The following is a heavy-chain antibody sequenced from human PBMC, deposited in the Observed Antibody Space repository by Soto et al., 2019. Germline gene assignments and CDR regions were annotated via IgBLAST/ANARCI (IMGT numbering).Heavy chain of an antibody. J-gene: IGHJ6*02. CDR1: GGSISSSGYY. CDR2: IYYSGST. Sequence: SETLSLTCSVSGGSISSSGYYWGWIRQPPGEGLEWVGSIYYSGSTNYNPSLKSRVTISVDTSKNQFSLKLSSVTAADTAVYYCARRVSSMDVWGQGTTVTVSS. CDR3: ARRVSSMDV. V-gene: IGHV4-39*01. D-gene: IGHD6-13*01.